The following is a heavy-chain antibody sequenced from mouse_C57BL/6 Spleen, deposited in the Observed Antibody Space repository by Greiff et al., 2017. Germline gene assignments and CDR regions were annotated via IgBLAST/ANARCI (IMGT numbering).Heavy chain of an antibody. CDR2: ISSGSSTI. Sequence: EVKLVESGGGLVKPGGSLKLSCAASGFTFSDYGMHWVRQAPEKGLEWVAYISSGSSTIYYADTVKGRFTISRDNAKNTLFLQMTSLRSEDTVMYYCARDDGYLFDYWGQGTTLTVSS. CDR3: ARDDGYLFDY. D-gene: IGHD2-3*01. V-gene: IGHV5-17*01. J-gene: IGHJ2*01. CDR1: GFTFSDYG.